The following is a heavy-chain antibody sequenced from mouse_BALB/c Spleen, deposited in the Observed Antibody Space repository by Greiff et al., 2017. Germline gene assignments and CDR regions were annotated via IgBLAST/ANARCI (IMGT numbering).Heavy chain of an antibody. Sequence: EVKLLESGPDLVKPSQSLSITCTVTGYSITSGYSWHWIRQFPGNKLEWMGYIPYSGSTNYNPTLKSRNSITQDTSKNQFFLQLNSVTTEDTATYYCARAGGYYVYWYFDVWGAGTTVTVSS. CDR3: ARAGGYYVYWYFDV. J-gene: IGHJ1*01. V-gene: IGHV3-1*02. CDR2: IPYSGST. D-gene: IGHD2-3*01. CDR1: GYSITSGYS.